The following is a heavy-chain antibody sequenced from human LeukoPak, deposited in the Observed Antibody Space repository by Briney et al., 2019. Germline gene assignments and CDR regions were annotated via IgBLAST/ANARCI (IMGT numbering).Heavy chain of an antibody. CDR1: GYSFTSYW. D-gene: IGHD6-13*01. CDR2: IYPGDSDT. Sequence: GESLKISCKGSGYSFTSYWIGWVRQMPGKGLEWMGIIYPGDSDTRYSPSFQGQVTISADKSISTAYLQWSSLKASDTAMYYCARHRVVAAAGTSSNYYYYYYMDVWGKGTTVTVSS. CDR3: ARHRVVAAAGTSSNYYYYYYMDV. V-gene: IGHV5-51*01. J-gene: IGHJ6*03.